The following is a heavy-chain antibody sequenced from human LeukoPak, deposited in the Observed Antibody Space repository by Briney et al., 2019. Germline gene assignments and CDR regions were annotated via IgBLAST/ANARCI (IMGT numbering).Heavy chain of an antibody. CDR1: GGTFSSYA. J-gene: IGHJ6*03. CDR2: IIPIFGTA. CDR3: ASIDCSSTSCAYYYYMDV. Sequence: ASVKVSCKASGGTFSSYAISWVRQAPGQGLEWMGGIIPIFGTANYAQKFQGRVTITTDESTSTAYMELSSLRSEDTAVYYCASIDCSSTSCAYYYYMDVWGKGITVTVSS. D-gene: IGHD2-2*01. V-gene: IGHV1-69*05.